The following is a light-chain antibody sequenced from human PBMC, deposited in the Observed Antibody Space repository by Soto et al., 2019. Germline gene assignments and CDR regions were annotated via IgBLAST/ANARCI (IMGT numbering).Light chain of an antibody. J-gene: IGLJ2*01. Sequence: SYELTQPPSVSVSPGQTASITCSGDKLGDKYACWYQQKPGQSPELVIYQDSKRPSGIPERFSGSNSGNTATLTISGTQAMDEADYYCQAWDSSIYVVFGGGTKLTVL. V-gene: IGLV3-1*01. CDR2: QDS. CDR3: QAWDSSIYVV. CDR1: KLGDKY.